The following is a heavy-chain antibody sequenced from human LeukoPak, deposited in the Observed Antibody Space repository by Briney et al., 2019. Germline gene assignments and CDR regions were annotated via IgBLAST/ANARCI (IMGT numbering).Heavy chain of an antibody. CDR1: GFTFSSYN. CDR2: IKSDGGTT. Sequence: PGGSLRLSCAASGFTFSSYNMNWVRQAPGKGLEWVGRIKSDGGTTDYAATAKGRFTISRDDSKNTLYLQMNSLKAEDTAVYYCTTDLGDYGDYVRCWGQGILVTVSS. D-gene: IGHD4-17*01. J-gene: IGHJ4*02. V-gene: IGHV3-15*01. CDR3: TTDLGDYGDYVRC.